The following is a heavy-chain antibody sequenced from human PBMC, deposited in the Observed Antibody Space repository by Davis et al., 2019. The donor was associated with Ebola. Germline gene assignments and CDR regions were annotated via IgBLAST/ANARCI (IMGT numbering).Heavy chain of an antibody. Sequence: PGGSLRLSCIASGFTFSTYATNWVRQPPGKGLEWVSSISGSGDRANYADAVRGRFTISRDNSKNTVHLHMYSLTFEDTSIYYCSRGPRVYYWDAHPTWDCWGQGALVTVAS. J-gene: IGHJ4*02. CDR2: ISGSGDRA. V-gene: IGHV3-23*01. CDR3: SRGPRVYYWDAHPTWDC. CDR1: GFTFSTYA. D-gene: IGHD1-20*01.